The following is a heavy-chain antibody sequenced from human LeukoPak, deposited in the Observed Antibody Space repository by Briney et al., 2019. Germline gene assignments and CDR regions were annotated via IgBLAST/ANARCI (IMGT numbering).Heavy chain of an antibody. J-gene: IGHJ4*02. CDR1: GGSINNYY. V-gene: IGHV4-59*12. Sequence: PSETLSLTCAVSGGSINNYYWSWIRQPPGKGLEWLGFIYYSGRTYYNPSLKSRVTISVDTSKNQFSLKLNSVTAADTAVYYCARDPLDYSNNGHYFGYWGQGTLATVSS. CDR2: IYYSGRT. CDR3: ARDPLDYSNNGHYFGY. D-gene: IGHD4-11*01.